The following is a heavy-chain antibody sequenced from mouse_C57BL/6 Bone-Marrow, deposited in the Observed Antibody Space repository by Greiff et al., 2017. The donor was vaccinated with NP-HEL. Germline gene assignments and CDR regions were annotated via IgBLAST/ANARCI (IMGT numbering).Heavy chain of an antibody. J-gene: IGHJ4*01. CDR3: TRKDYYAMDY. Sequence: VKLQQSGAELVRPGASVTLSCKASGYTFTDYEMHWVKQTPVHGLEWIGAIDPETGGTAYNQKFKGKAILTADKSSSTAYMELRSLTSEDSAVYYCTRKDYYAMDYWGQGTSVTVSS. CDR1: GYTFTDYE. CDR2: IDPETGGT. V-gene: IGHV1-15*01.